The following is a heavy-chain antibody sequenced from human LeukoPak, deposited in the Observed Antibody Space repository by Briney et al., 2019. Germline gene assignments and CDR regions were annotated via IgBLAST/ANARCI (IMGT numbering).Heavy chain of an antibody. CDR1: SDSISSGDYY. CDR3: AREHKSYGDYPYYFDS. V-gene: IGHV4-30-4*01. D-gene: IGHD4-17*01. J-gene: IGHJ4*02. Sequence: SETLSLTCTVSSDSISSGDYYWSWIRQPAGKGLEFVGYINKKGGTFYNPPLKSRVSISIDTSKNQFSLKLTSVTAADTAVYFCAREHKSYGDYPYYFDSWGQGTLVTVSS. CDR2: INKKGGT.